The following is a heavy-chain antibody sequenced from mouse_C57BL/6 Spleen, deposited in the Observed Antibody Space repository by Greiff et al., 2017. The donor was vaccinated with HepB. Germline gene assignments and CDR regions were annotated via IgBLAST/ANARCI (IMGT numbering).Heavy chain of an antibody. Sequence: SGAELVRPGASVTLSCKASGYTFTDYEMHWVKQTPVHGLEWIGAIDPETGGTAYNQKFKGKAILTADKSSSTAYMELRSLTSEDSAVYYCTRGRWLLPFDYWGQGTTLTVSS. CDR3: TRGRWLLPFDY. CDR1: GYTFTDYE. V-gene: IGHV1-15*01. J-gene: IGHJ2*01. CDR2: IDPETGGT. D-gene: IGHD2-3*01.